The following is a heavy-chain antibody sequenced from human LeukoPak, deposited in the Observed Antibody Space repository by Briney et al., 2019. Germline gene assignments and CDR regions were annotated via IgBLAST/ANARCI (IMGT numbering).Heavy chain of an antibody. Sequence: PGASLRLSCATSGFTFSTYWMHWVRQAPGKGLVWVSRINSDGSSTIYANSVKGRFTISRDNAKNTLYLQMNSLRVDDTAVYYCARDKYSSGSLPGYWGQGTLVTVYS. CDR3: ARDKYSSGSLPGY. J-gene: IGHJ4*02. CDR2: INSDGSST. V-gene: IGHV3-74*01. CDR1: GFTFSTYW. D-gene: IGHD3-22*01.